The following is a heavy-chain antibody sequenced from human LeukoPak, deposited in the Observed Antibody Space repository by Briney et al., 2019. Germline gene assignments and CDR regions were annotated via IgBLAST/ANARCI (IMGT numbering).Heavy chain of an antibody. CDR2: ISYDGINK. J-gene: IGHJ4*02. V-gene: IGHV3-30*18. Sequence: SGGSLRLSCVASGFTFSGSGMHWVRQAPGKGLECVALISYDGINKYYADSVRGRFTISRDNSRNTLYLQMDSLGTDDTAMYYCAKDWARGDSYYVDYWGQGTQVTVSS. CDR1: GFTFSGSG. D-gene: IGHD2-21*02. CDR3: AKDWARGDSYYVDY.